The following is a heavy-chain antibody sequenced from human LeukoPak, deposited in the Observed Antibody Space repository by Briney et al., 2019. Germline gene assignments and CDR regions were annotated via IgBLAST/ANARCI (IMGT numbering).Heavy chain of an antibody. CDR1: GFTFSSYG. CDR2: ISYDGSNK. CDR3: AKDRVVATSD. V-gene: IGHV3-30*18. J-gene: IGHJ4*02. D-gene: IGHD5-12*01. Sequence: GRSLRLSCAASGFTFSSYGMLWVRQAPGKGLEWVAVISYDGSNKYYADSVKGRFTISRDNSKNTLYLQMNSLRAEDTAVYYCAKDRVVATSDWGQGTLVTVSS.